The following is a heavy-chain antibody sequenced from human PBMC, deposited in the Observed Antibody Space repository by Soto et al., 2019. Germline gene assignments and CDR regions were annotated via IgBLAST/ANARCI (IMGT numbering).Heavy chain of an antibody. CDR2: ISYDGSNK. CDR1: GFTFSSYG. CDR3: ANHGDPFDY. J-gene: IGHJ4*02. D-gene: IGHD4-17*01. V-gene: IGHV3-30*18. Sequence: QVQLVESGGGVVQPGRSLRLSCAASGFTFSSYGMHWVRQAPGKGLEWVAVISYDGSNKYYADSVKGRFTISRDNSKNTLYLQMNSLRAEDTAVYYCANHGDPFDYWGQGTLVTVSS.